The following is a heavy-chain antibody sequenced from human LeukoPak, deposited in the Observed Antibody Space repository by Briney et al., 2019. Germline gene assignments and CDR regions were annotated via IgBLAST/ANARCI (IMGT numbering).Heavy chain of an antibody. J-gene: IGHJ1*01. Sequence: GGSLRLSCAASGFTFSSYWMHWVRQAPGKGLVWISRIKSDGSTNYADSVKGRFTISRDNAKNTVSLQMNSLRAEDTGVYYCARAPSEIGGYYPEYFRHWGQGTLVTVSS. V-gene: IGHV3-74*01. CDR2: IKSDGST. D-gene: IGHD3-22*01. CDR1: GFTFSSYW. CDR3: ARAPSEIGGYYPEYFRH.